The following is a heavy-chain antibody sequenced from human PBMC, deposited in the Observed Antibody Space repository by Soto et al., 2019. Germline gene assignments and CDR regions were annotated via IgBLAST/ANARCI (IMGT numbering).Heavy chain of an antibody. CDR1: GYTFTSYY. V-gene: IGHV1-46*03. D-gene: IGHD6-25*01. CDR2: VNPTGGST. Sequence: QVQLVQSGAEVKKPGASVRASCKASGYTFTSYYIHWVRQAPGQGLEWMAIVNPTGGSTNYAQKFQGRVTVTFDTSTSTVFMELNSLRYEDTAVYYCARHLAAGDSWGQGTLVTVSS. J-gene: IGHJ4*02. CDR3: ARHLAAGDS.